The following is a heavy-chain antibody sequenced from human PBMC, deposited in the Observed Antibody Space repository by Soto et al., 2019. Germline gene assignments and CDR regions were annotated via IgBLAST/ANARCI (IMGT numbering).Heavy chain of an antibody. CDR1: GGSISSSSYY. CDR3: ASRMRAVAGTGFGYYYGMDV. V-gene: IGHV4-39*01. CDR2: IYYSGST. D-gene: IGHD6-19*01. J-gene: IGHJ6*02. Sequence: ETLSLTCTVSGGSISSSSYYWGWIRQPPGKGLEWIGSIYYSGSTYYNPSLKSRVTISVDTSKNQFSLKLSSVTAADTAVYYCASRMRAVAGTGFGYYYGMDVWGQGTTVTVSS.